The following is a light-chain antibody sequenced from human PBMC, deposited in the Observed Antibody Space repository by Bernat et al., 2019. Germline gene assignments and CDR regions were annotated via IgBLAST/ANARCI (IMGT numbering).Light chain of an antibody. V-gene: IGKV3-20*01. CDR2: GAS. Sequence: EIVLTQSPGTLSLSPGERATLSCRASQSIIGSYLAWYQQKPGQAPRLLIYGASSRATGNPDRFSGSGSGTDCTLTIRRLEPEAFGVYYCQQYDNTPPAYTFGQGTKLEIK. J-gene: IGKJ2*01. CDR1: QSIIGSY. CDR3: QQYDNTPPAYT.